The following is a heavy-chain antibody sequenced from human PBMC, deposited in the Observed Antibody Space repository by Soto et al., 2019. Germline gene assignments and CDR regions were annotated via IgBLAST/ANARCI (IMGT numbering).Heavy chain of an antibody. V-gene: IGHV1-69*06. CDR2: IIPIFGTA. D-gene: IGHD3-22*01. Sequence: SVKVSCKASGGTFSSYAISWVRQALGQGLEWMGEIIPIFGTANYAQKFQGRVTITADKSTSTAYMELSSLRSEDTAVYYCASPGLYDSSGYYHNWGQGTLVTVSS. CDR1: GGTFSSYA. CDR3: ASPGLYDSSGYYHN. J-gene: IGHJ4*02.